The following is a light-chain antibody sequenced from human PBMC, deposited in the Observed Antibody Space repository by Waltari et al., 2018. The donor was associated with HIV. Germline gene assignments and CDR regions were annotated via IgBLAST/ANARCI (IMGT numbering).Light chain of an antibody. V-gene: IGLV3-21*02. CDR2: DDS. CDR1: TIGGES. CDR3: QVWDIRSDSVV. Sequence: SYVVPQPPSVSVAPGETAPITCGGNTIGGESVHWYQQKQGQAPVLVIYDDSDRPSGIPERLSASNSGNTATLTISRVEAGDEADYYCQVWDIRSDSVVFGGGTKLTVL. J-gene: IGLJ2*01.